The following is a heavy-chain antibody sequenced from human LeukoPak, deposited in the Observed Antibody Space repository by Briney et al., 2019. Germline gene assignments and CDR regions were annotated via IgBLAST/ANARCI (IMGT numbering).Heavy chain of an antibody. V-gene: IGHV4-30-2*01. Sequence: SETLSLTCAVSGVSISSGGYSWSWLRQPPGKGLEWIGYIYHSGSTYYNPSLKSRVTISVDRSKNQFSLKLSSVTAADTAVYYCAREENGYFDYWGQGTLVTVSS. J-gene: IGHJ4*02. D-gene: IGHD2-8*01. CDR1: GVSISSGGYS. CDR2: IYHSGST. CDR3: AREENGYFDY.